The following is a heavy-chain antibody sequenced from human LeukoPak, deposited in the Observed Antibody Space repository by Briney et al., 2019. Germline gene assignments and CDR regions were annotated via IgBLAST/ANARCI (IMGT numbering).Heavy chain of an antibody. CDR1: GYTFTSYD. Sequence: GASVKVSCKASGYTFTSYDTNWVRQATGQGLEWMGWMNPNSGNTGYAQKFQGRVTMTRNTSISTAYMELSSLRSEDTAVYYCARGRNMVRGVISLGYWGQGTPVTVSS. CDR3: ARGRNMVRGVISLGY. J-gene: IGHJ4*02. D-gene: IGHD3-10*01. CDR2: MNPNSGNT. V-gene: IGHV1-8*01.